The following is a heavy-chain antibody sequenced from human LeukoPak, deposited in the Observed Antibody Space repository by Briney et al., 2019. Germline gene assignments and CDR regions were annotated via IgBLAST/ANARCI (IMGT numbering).Heavy chain of an antibody. Sequence: SGTLSLTCTVSGGSISRYYWSWIRQPPGKGLEWIGYIYYSGSTNYNPSLKSRVTISIDTSKNQFSLRLSSVTAADTAVYYRARDPGITIFGVVTHDAFDIWGQGTMVTVSS. D-gene: IGHD3-3*01. CDR1: GGSISRYY. V-gene: IGHV4-59*01. CDR2: IYYSGST. CDR3: ARDPGITIFGVVTHDAFDI. J-gene: IGHJ3*02.